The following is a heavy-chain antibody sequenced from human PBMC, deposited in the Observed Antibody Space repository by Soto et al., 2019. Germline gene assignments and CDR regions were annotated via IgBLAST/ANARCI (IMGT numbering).Heavy chain of an antibody. Sequence: QVQLVQSGAEVKKPGASVKVSCKASGYTFTSYGISWVRQAPGQGLEWMGWISAYNGNTNYAQKLQGRVTMTTDTSTSKAYMELRSLRSDDTAVYCCASVSRPVAVPYYYYGMDVWGQGTTVTVSS. D-gene: IGHD6-19*01. J-gene: IGHJ6*02. V-gene: IGHV1-18*01. CDR2: ISAYNGNT. CDR3: ASVSRPVAVPYYYYGMDV. CDR1: GYTFTSYG.